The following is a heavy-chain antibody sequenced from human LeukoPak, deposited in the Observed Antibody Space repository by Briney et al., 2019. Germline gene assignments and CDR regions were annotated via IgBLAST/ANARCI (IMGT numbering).Heavy chain of an antibody. CDR3: AKDLGLAVTVTQYYFDY. Sequence: GGSLRLSCAASGFTFSSSAMSWVRQAPGKGLEWVSAISDNGGYTYYADSVKGRFTISRDNSKNTLYLQMNSLRAEDTAVYYCAKDLGLAVTVTQYYFDYWGQGTLVTVSS. V-gene: IGHV3-23*01. CDR2: ISDNGGYT. D-gene: IGHD6-19*01. CDR1: GFTFSSSA. J-gene: IGHJ4*02.